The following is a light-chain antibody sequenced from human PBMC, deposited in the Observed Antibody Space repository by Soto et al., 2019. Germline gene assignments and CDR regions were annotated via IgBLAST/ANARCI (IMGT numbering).Light chain of an antibody. CDR3: QQYGSSLTWT. CDR1: QSVISNY. CDR2: AAS. J-gene: IGKJ1*01. V-gene: IGKV3-20*01. Sequence: EVVLTQSPGTVSLSPGERVTLSCRASQSVISNYLAWFQQRPGQAPRILIYAASSSATGIPDRFSGSGSGTDFTLSISRLEPEDFAVYYCQQYGSSLTWTFGQGTKVEIK.